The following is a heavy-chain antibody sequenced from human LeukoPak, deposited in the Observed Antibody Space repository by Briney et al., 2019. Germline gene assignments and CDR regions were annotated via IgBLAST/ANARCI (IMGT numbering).Heavy chain of an antibody. J-gene: IGHJ4*02. CDR1: GFSFNSYA. CDR3: ATEATYYYDSSGYYGRYYFDY. Sequence: TGGSLRLSCAASGFSFNSYAMSWVRQAPGKGLEWVSSISSSSSYIYYADSAKGRFTISRDNAKNSLYLQMNSLRAEDTAVYYCATEATYYYDSSGYYGRYYFDYWGQGTLVTVSS. CDR2: ISSSSSYI. D-gene: IGHD3-22*01. V-gene: IGHV3-21*01.